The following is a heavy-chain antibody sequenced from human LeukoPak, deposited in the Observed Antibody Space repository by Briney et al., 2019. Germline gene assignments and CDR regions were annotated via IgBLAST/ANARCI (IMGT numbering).Heavy chain of an antibody. D-gene: IGHD3-10*01. J-gene: IGHJ3*02. CDR2: ISSSSSYI. Sequence: GGSLRLSCAASGFTFSSYSMNWVRQAPGKGLEWVSSISSSSSYIYYADSVKGRFTISRDNAKNSLYLQMNSLRAEDMALYYCAKVASGSGSYYDAFDIWGQGTMVTVSS. CDR1: GFTFSSYS. V-gene: IGHV3-21*04. CDR3: AKVASGSGSYYDAFDI.